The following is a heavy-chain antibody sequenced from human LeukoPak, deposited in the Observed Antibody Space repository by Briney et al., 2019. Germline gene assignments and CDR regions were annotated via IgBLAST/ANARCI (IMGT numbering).Heavy chain of an antibody. CDR3: ARAGMGYDNFDY. CDR1: GGSISSGSYY. D-gene: IGHD5-12*01. J-gene: IGHJ4*02. CDR2: IYTSGST. Sequence: SQTLSLTCTVSGGSISSGSYYWSWIRQPAGKGLEWIGRIYTSGSTNYNPSLKSRVTISVDTSKNQFSLKLSSVTAADTAVYYCARAGMGYDNFDYWGQGTLVTVSS. V-gene: IGHV4-61*02.